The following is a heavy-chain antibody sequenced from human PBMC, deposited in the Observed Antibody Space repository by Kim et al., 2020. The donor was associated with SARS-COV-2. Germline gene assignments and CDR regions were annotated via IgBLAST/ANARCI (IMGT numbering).Heavy chain of an antibody. V-gene: IGHV3-15*01. CDR3: TTDLTQPGTYYYYGMDV. J-gene: IGHJ6*02. D-gene: IGHD3-16*01. Sequence: VKGRVSISRDDSKNTLYLQMNSLKTEDTAVYYCTTDLTQPGTYYYYGMDVWGQGTTVTVSS.